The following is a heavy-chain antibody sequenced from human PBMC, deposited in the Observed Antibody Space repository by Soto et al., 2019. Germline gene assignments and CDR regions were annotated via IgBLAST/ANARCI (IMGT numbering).Heavy chain of an antibody. CDR2: ISGSGGST. Sequence: EVQLLESGGGLVQPGGSLRLSCAASGFTFSSYAMSWVRQAPGKGLEWVSAISGSGGSTYYADSVKGRFTISRDNSKNTLYLQMNSLRAEDTAVYYCAKDTALPRDIVVVVAATTFDYWGQGTLVTVSS. D-gene: IGHD2-15*01. V-gene: IGHV3-23*01. CDR3: AKDTALPRDIVVVVAATTFDY. CDR1: GFTFSSYA. J-gene: IGHJ4*02.